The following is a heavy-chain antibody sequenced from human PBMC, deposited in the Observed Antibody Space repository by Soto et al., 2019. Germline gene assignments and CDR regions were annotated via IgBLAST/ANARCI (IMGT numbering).Heavy chain of an antibody. J-gene: IGHJ6*02. CDR1: GFTFSSYG. Sequence: PGGSLKLCCAASGFTFSSYGMHWVRQAPGKGLEWVAVISYDGSNKYYADSVKGRFTISRDNSKNTLYLQMNSLRAEDTAVYYCAKDRMDWHLSYGMDVWGQGTTVTVSS. D-gene: IGHD3-9*01. CDR2: ISYDGSNK. CDR3: AKDRMDWHLSYGMDV. V-gene: IGHV3-30*18.